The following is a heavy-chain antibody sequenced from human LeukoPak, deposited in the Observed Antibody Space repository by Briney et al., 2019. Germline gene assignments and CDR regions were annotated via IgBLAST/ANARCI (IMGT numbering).Heavy chain of an antibody. Sequence: ASVKVSCKASGFTLTDYIHWVRQDPRQGLQWMGWIKPNSGDTDYAQKFQGRVTMARDTSVTTAYVELSRLTSDDTAVYYCAKSGSAGRGLDYWGQGTLVTVSS. J-gene: IGHJ4*02. V-gene: IGHV1-2*02. D-gene: IGHD2-15*01. CDR2: IKPNSGDT. CDR3: AKSGSAGRGLDY. CDR1: GFTLTDY.